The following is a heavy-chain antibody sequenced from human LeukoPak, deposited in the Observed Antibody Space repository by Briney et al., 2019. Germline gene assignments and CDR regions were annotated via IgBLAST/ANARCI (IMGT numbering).Heavy chain of an antibody. Sequence: SETLSLTCAVYGGSFSGYYWSWIRQPPGKGLEWIGEINHSGSTNYNPSFKSRVTISVDTSKNQFSLKLSSVTAADTAVYYCARCSSSWYGWYFDLWGRGTLVTVSS. CDR1: GGSFSGYY. D-gene: IGHD6-13*01. CDR2: INHSGST. V-gene: IGHV4-34*01. CDR3: ARCSSSWYGWYFDL. J-gene: IGHJ2*01.